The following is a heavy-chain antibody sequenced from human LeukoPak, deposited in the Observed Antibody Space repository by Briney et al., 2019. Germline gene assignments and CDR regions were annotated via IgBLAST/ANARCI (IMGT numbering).Heavy chain of an antibody. Sequence: GGSLRLSCAASAFTLSSYSMNWVRQAPGKGLEWGSSISSSSSYIYYADSVKGRFTISRDNAKNSLYLQMNSLRAEDTAVYYCARVPLSYDIMTGYYTPLEYYYYGMDVWGHGTTVTVSS. D-gene: IGHD3-9*01. CDR1: AFTLSSYS. CDR2: ISSSSSYI. V-gene: IGHV3-21*01. J-gene: IGHJ6*02. CDR3: ARVPLSYDIMTGYYTPLEYYYYGMDV.